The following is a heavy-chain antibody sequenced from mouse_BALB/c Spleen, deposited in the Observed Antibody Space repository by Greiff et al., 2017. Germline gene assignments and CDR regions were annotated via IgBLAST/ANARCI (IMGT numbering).Heavy chain of an antibody. CDR2: ISDGGSYT. CDR3: ARGAVVAHYFDY. J-gene: IGHJ2*01. Sequence: EVHLVESGGGLVKPGGSLKLSCAASGFTFSDYYMYWVRQTPEKRLEWVATISDGGSYTYYPDSVKGRFTISRDNAKNNLYLQMSSLKSEDTAMYYCARGAVVAHYFDYWGQGTTLTVSS. V-gene: IGHV5-4*02. CDR1: GFTFSDYY. D-gene: IGHD1-1*01.